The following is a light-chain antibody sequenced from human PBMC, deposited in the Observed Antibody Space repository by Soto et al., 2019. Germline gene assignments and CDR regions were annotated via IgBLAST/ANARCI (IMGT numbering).Light chain of an antibody. J-gene: IGKJ1*01. CDR3: QQYNSYST. CDR2: DAS. CDR1: QSISSW. V-gene: IGKV1-5*01. Sequence: DIQMTQSPSTLSASVGDRVTITCRASQSISSWLAWYQQKPGKAPKLLIYDASSLESGVPSMFSGSGSGTEFTLTISILQPDDFATYYCQQYNSYSTFGQGTKVEIK.